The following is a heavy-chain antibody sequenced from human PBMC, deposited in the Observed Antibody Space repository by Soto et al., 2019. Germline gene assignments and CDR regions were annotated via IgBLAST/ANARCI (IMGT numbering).Heavy chain of an antibody. CDR3: ARGGHVVVVTAALDY. CDR1: GDTFTDYY. CDR2: VNPSGGHT. V-gene: IGHV1-46*01. Sequence: QVQLMQSGAEVKKPGASVKVSCKASGDTFTDYYIHWVRQAPGQGLEWMGTVNPSGGHTTYAQRFLGRVTMTRDTSTSTLSMELTSLTSDDTAVYYCARGGHVVVVTAALDYWGQGTLVTVSS. J-gene: IGHJ4*02. D-gene: IGHD2-21*02.